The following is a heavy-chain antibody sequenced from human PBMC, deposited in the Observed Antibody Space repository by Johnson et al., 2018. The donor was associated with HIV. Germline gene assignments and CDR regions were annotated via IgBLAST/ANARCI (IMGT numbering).Heavy chain of an antibody. J-gene: IGHJ3*02. CDR2: IKSKADGGTT. Sequence: VQLVESGGGLVKPGGSLRLSCAASGFTFTNTWMSWVRQVPGKGLAWVGRIKSKADGGTTDYVVPVKGRFTISRDDSKITLYLQMNSLRTDDTAVYYCTKHIHYDILTGYYEGDAFDIWGQGTMVTVSS. D-gene: IGHD3-9*01. CDR3: TKHIHYDILTGYYEGDAFDI. V-gene: IGHV3-15*01. CDR1: GFTFTNTW.